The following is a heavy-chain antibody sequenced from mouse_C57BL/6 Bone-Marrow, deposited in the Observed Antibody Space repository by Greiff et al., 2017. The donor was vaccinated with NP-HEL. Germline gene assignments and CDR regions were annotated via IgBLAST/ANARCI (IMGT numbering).Heavy chain of an antibody. V-gene: IGHV1-69*01. J-gene: IGHJ3*01. CDR1: GYTFTSYW. CDR2: IDPSDSYT. D-gene: IGHD1-1*01. CDR3: AKGFYSPFAY. Sequence: VQLQQPGAELVMPGASVKLSCKASGYTFTSYWMHWVKQRPGQGLEWIGEIDPSDSYTNYNQKFKGKSTLTVDKSSSTAYMQLSSLTSADSAVYYCAKGFYSPFAYWGQGTLVTVSA.